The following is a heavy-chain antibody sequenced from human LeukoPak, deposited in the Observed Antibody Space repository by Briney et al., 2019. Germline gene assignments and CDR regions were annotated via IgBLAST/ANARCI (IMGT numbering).Heavy chain of an antibody. CDR1: GYTFTGYY. J-gene: IGHJ4*02. CDR2: INPNSGGT. V-gene: IGHV1-2*02. Sequence: ASVKVSCKASGYTFTGYYMHWVRQAPGQGLEWMGWINPNSGGTNYAQKFQGRVTMTRDTSISTAYMELRSLRSDDTAVYYCARDLGYSSGWYLIDYWGQGTLVTVSS. CDR3: ARDLGYSSGWYLIDY. D-gene: IGHD6-19*01.